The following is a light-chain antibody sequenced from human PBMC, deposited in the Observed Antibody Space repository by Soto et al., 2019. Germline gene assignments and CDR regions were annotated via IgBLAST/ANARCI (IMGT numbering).Light chain of an antibody. Sequence: EIVLTQSPGTLSLSPGEGATLSCRASQRVNSNFLAWYLQKPGQTPRLLIYGASSRATGIPDRFTGSGSGTAFTITISRLETEDCAVYYCHQYGSAPYTFGQGTKLEIK. CDR2: GAS. CDR3: HQYGSAPYT. CDR1: QRVNSNF. V-gene: IGKV3-20*01. J-gene: IGKJ2*01.